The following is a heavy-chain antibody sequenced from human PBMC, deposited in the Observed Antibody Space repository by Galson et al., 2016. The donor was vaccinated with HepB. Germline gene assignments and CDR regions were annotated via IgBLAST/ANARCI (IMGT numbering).Heavy chain of an antibody. CDR1: GVSISSGDYY. V-gene: IGHV4-31*03. CDR3: ARCRVGGALYYYYGLDV. Sequence: TLSLTCNVSGVSISSGDYYWTWIRQQPGKGLEWIGYIYYSGSTYYNPSLKSRVAISVDTSKNQFSLKLSSVTAADTAVYFCARCRVGGALYYYYGLDVWGRGTTVT. D-gene: IGHD3-16*01. CDR2: IYYSGST. J-gene: IGHJ6*02.